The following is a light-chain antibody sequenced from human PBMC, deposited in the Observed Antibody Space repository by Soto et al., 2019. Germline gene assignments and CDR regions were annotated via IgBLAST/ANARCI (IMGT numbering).Light chain of an antibody. CDR2: GAS. CDR3: QKYSNWPRK. Sequence: EIVMTQSPATLSVSPVEIATLSCMASQSVSSDLAWYHQKPGQAPRLLIYGASTRATGIPARFSGSGSGTEFSLTISSLQSEDFAVYYCQKYSNWPRKCGQGTKVGIK. J-gene: IGKJ1*01. V-gene: IGKV3-15*01. CDR1: QSVSSD.